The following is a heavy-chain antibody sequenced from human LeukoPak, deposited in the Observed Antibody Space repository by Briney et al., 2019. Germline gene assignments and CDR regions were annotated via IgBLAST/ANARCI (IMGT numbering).Heavy chain of an antibody. J-gene: IGHJ4*02. CDR2: ISWNSGSI. CDR1: GFTFDDYA. CDR3: AKDIGRINYYDSRGHFDY. D-gene: IGHD3-22*01. Sequence: PGGSLRLSCAASGFTFDDYAMHWVRQAPGKGLEWVSGISWNSGSIGYADSVKGRFTISRDNVKNSLYLQMNSLRAEDTALYYCAKDIGRINYYDSRGHFDYWGQGTLVTVSS. V-gene: IGHV3-9*01.